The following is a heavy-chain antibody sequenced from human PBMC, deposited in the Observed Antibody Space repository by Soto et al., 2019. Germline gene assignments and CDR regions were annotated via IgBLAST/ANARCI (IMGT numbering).Heavy chain of an antibody. CDR2: FIAMLGTP. V-gene: IGHV1-69*13. Sequence: ASVKVSCKASGGTFGSQGIAWVRQAPGHGLECMGGFIAMLGTPTYANKVQGRATVSADESLTSSYLELGSLRSEDTGVYFCARGARANFDCWGKGSVVTVSS. CDR3: ARGARANFDC. J-gene: IGHJ4*02. D-gene: IGHD5-12*01. CDR1: GGTFGSQG.